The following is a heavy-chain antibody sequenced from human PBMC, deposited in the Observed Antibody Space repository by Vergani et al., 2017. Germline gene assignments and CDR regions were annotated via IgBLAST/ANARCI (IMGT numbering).Heavy chain of an antibody. J-gene: IGHJ6*03. CDR3: ARVQELYDFWSGYRVRYYYYMDV. Sequence: QVQLPESGPGLVKPPGTLSLTCAVSGGSLSGTNWWSWVRQSPGKGLEWIGEIYHSGSTNYNPSLKSRVTISVDKSKNQFSLKLSSVTAADTAVYYCARVQELYDFWSGYRVRYYYYMDVWGKGTTVTVSS. CDR2: IYHSGST. CDR1: GGSLSGTNW. D-gene: IGHD3-3*01. V-gene: IGHV4-4*03.